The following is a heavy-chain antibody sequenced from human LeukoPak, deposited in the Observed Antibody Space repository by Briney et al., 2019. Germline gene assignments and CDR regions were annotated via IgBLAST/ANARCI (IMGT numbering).Heavy chain of an antibody. CDR2: ISGSGGTT. CDR3: AKFSELGIVVVPAANFMDV. CDR1: GFTFSSYA. J-gene: IGHJ6*02. D-gene: IGHD2-2*01. Sequence: GGPLRLSCAASGFTFSSYAMSWVRQAPGKGLEWVSAISGSGGTTYYADSVKGRFTISRDNSKNTLYLQMNSLRAEDTAVYYCAKFSELGIVVVPAANFMDVWGQGTTVTVSS. V-gene: IGHV3-23*01.